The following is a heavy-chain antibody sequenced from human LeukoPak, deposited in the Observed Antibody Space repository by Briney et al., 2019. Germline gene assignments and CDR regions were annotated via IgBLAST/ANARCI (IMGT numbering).Heavy chain of an antibody. Sequence: GGSLRLSCAVSGMTFSNYWMSWFRQTPGKGLEWVATINQDESEKYYLDSVKGRFTISRDNAKNSLYLQMHSLTAEDTALYYCARHCTFRTCSGTKFDSWGPGTLVTVSS. CDR1: GMTFSNYW. D-gene: IGHD1-1*01. J-gene: IGHJ4*02. CDR2: INQDESEK. CDR3: ARHCTFRTCSGTKFDS. V-gene: IGHV3-7*03.